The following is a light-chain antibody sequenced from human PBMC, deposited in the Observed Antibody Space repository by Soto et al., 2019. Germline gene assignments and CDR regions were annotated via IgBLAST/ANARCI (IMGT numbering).Light chain of an antibody. J-gene: IGKJ5*01. CDR2: GAS. CDR3: QQYGSSPLT. Sequence: EIVLTQSPGTLSLSPGEGATLSCRASQSVSSSYLAWYQQQPGQAPRLLIYGASSRATGIPDRFIGSGSGTGSTLTISRLEPEDLAVYYCQQYGSSPLTFGQGTRLEIK. CDR1: QSVSSSY. V-gene: IGKV3-20*01.